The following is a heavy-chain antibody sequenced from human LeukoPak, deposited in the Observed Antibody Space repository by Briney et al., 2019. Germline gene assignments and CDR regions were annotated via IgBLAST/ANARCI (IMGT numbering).Heavy chain of an antibody. CDR1: GFTFSSYS. CDR2: ISSSSSTI. V-gene: IGHV3-48*01. CDR3: ARESYYYGSGSYDQFDY. D-gene: IGHD3-10*01. Sequence: GGSLRLSCAASGFTFSSYSMNWVRQAPGKGLEWVSYISSSSSTIYYADSVKGRFTISRDNAKNSLYLQMNSLRAEDTAVYYCARESYYYGSGSYDQFDYWGQGTLVTVSS. J-gene: IGHJ4*02.